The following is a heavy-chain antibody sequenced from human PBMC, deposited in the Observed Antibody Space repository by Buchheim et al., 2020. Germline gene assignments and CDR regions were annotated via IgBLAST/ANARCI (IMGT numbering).Heavy chain of an antibody. J-gene: IGHJ2*01. D-gene: IGHD3-22*01. CDR3: ARTWRRYYDSSGSFAYWYFDL. V-gene: IGHV4-61*01. CDR2: IYSSGST. CDR1: GGSVTSGNFY. Sequence: QVQLQESGPGLVKPSETLSVTCTVSGGSVTSGNFYWSWIRQPPGKGLEWIGYIYSSGSTNYHPSLKSRVTISVDTSKNQFSLKLSSVTAADTAVYYCARTWRRYYDSSGSFAYWYFDLWGRGTL.